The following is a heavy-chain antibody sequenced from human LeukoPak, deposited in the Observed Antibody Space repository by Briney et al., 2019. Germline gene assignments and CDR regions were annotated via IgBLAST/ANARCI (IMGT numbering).Heavy chain of an antibody. J-gene: IGHJ4*02. CDR2: ISYDGSNK. Sequence: GGSLRLSCAASGFTFSSYGMHWVRQAPGKGLEWVAVISYDGSNKYYADSVKGRFTISRDNAKNSLYLQMNSLRAEDTAVYYCARDPFYGDYVSDYWGQGTLVTVSS. D-gene: IGHD4-17*01. V-gene: IGHV3-30*03. CDR3: ARDPFYGDYVSDY. CDR1: GFTFSSYG.